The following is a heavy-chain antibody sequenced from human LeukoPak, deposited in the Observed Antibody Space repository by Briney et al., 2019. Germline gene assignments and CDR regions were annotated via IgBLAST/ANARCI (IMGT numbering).Heavy chain of an antibody. Sequence: PSETLSLTCTVSLGSINTANYYLGWLRQPPGKVLEWIGCIHYSEMNYINPSLKTGVTTSIETPKKQFTLKLSSVSASDTAVLYCARQRAGYYCYYLDVWGEGTTVAVS. D-gene: IGHD2-21*01. CDR2: IHYSEMN. J-gene: IGHJ6*03. V-gene: IGHV4-39*01. CDR1: LGSINTANYY. CDR3: ARQRAGYYCYYLDV.